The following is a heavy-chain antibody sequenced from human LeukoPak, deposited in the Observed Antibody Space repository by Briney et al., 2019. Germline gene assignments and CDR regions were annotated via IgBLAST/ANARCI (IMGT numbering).Heavy chain of an antibody. CDR1: GFTFSSNA. CDR2: ISDTGGTT. D-gene: IGHD4-17*01. V-gene: IGHV3-23*01. J-gene: IGHJ4*02. Sequence: PGGSLRLSCAASGFTFSSNAMSWVRQAPGKGLEWVSVISDTGGTTYYADSVKGRFTISRDNSKNTLYLQMNSLRPEDTAVYYCARDPHGDYVLDYWGQGTLVTVSS. CDR3: ARDPHGDYVLDY.